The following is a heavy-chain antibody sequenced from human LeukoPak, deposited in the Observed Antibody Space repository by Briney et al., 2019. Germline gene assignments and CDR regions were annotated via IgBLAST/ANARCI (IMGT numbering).Heavy chain of an antibody. CDR1: SGSISSYY. CDR2: IYYSGST. CDR3: ARGKTYYDISKDAFDI. V-gene: IGHV4-59*01. D-gene: IGHD3-22*01. Sequence: PSETLSLTCTASSGSISSYYWSWIRQPPGKGLEWIGDIYYSGSTNYNPSLKSRVTISVDTSKNQFSLKLSSVTAADTAVYYCARGKTYYDISKDAFDIWGQGTMVTVSS. J-gene: IGHJ3*02.